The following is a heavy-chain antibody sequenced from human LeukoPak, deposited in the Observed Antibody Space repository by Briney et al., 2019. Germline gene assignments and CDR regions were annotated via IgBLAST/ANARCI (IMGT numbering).Heavy chain of an antibody. Sequence: SETLSPTCTVSGGSISSSSYYWGWIRQPPGKGLEWIGSIYYSGSTHYNPSLKSRVTISVDTSKNQFSLKLSSVTAADTAVYYCARDLYYYDSSGYYSGYRNYAFDIWGQGTMVTVSS. CDR1: GGSISSSSYY. J-gene: IGHJ3*02. D-gene: IGHD3-22*01. CDR3: ARDLYYYDSSGYYSGYRNYAFDI. V-gene: IGHV4-39*07. CDR2: IYYSGST.